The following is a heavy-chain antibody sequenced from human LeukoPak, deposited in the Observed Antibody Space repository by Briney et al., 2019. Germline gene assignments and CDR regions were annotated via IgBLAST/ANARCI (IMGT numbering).Heavy chain of an antibody. CDR2: ITPIFGTA. CDR1: GGTFSSYA. J-gene: IGHJ4*02. CDR3: AITLRYFDWLLSYIDY. Sequence: SVKVSCKASGGTFSSYAISWVRQAPGQGLEWMGGITPIFGTANYAQKFQGRVTITADKSTSTAYMELSSLRSEDTAVYYCAITLRYFDWLLSYIDYWGQGTLVTVSS. D-gene: IGHD3-9*01. V-gene: IGHV1-69*06.